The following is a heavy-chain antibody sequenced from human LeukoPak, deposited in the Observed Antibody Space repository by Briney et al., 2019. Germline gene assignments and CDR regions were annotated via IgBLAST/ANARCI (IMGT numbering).Heavy chain of an antibody. J-gene: IGHJ3*02. CDR2: IYYSGST. V-gene: IGHV4-31*03. CDR1: GGSISSGGYY. D-gene: IGHD2-15*01. Sequence: SETLSLTCTVSGGSISSGGYYWSWIRQHPGKGLEWIGYIYYSGSTYYNPSLKSRVTISVDTSKNQFSLKLSSATAADTAVYYCARERPRYCSGGSCPANAFDIWGQGTMVAVSS. CDR3: ARERPRYCSGGSCPANAFDI.